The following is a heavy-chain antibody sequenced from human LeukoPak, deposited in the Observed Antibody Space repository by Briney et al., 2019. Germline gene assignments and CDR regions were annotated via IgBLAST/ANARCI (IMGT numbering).Heavy chain of an antibody. J-gene: IGHJ4*02. CDR3: ARYTAMAPAGVDY. CDR1: GYSFTSYW. D-gene: IGHD5-18*01. Sequence: GESLKISCKGSGYSFTSYWIGWVRQMPGKGLEWMGIIYPGDSDTRYSPSFQGQVTISAGKSISTAYLQWSSLKASDTAMYYCARYTAMAPAGVDYWGQGTLVTVSS. CDR2: IYPGDSDT. V-gene: IGHV5-51*01.